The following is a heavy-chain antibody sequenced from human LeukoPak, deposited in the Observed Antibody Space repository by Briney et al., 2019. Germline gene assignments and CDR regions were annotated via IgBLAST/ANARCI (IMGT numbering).Heavy chain of an antibody. CDR2: IYSGGST. J-gene: IGHJ3*02. CDR1: GFTVSSNY. CDR3: ARDARSSSPRKFDI. V-gene: IGHV3-66*02. Sequence: GGSLRLSCEASGFTVSSNYMSWVRQAPGKGLEWVSVIYSGGSTYYADSVKGRFTISRDNSKNTLYLQMNSLRAEDTAVYYCARDARSSSPRKFDIWGQGTMVTVSS. D-gene: IGHD6-13*01.